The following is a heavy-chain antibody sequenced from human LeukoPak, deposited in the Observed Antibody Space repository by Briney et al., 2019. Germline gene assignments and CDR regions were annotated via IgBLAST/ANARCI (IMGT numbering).Heavy chain of an antibody. J-gene: IGHJ4*02. D-gene: IGHD2-2*01. CDR3: ARDEVGCSSTSCYSVYFDY. Sequence: GGSLRLSCAASGFTFSSYGMHWVRQAPGKGLEWVADIWYDGSNKYYADSVKGRFTISRDNSKNTLYLQMNSLRAEDTAVYCCARDEVGCSSTSCYSVYFDYWGQGTLVTVSS. V-gene: IGHV3-33*01. CDR1: GFTFSSYG. CDR2: IWYDGSNK.